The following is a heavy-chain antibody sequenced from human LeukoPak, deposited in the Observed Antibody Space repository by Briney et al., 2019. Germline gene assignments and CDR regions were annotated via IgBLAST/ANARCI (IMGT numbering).Heavy chain of an antibody. V-gene: IGHV4-34*01. Sequence: SETLSLTCAVYGGSFSGYYWSWIRRPPGKGLEWIGEINHSGSTNYNPSLKSRVTISVDTSKNQFSLKLSSVTAAGTAVYYCARRYYPGIAVAAYGYWGQGTLVTVSS. D-gene: IGHD6-19*01. CDR1: GGSFSGYY. J-gene: IGHJ4*02. CDR2: INHSGST. CDR3: ARRYYPGIAVAAYGY.